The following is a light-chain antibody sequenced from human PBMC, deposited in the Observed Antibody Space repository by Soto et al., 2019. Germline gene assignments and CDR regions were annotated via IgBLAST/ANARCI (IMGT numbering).Light chain of an antibody. CDR3: QQVNSYPP. CDR2: DAS. CDR1: QGISSA. J-gene: IGKJ2*01. V-gene: IGKV1-13*02. Sequence: ASQLTQSPSSLSASVGYRVTITCRASQGISSALAWYQQKPGKAPKLLIYDASRLEGGVPSRCSGSGSGADFTLTLRSLKPEDFATYYCQQVNSYPPSGQGPKLEIK.